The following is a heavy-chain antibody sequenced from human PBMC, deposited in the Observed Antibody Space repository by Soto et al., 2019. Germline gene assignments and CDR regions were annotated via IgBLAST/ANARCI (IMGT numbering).Heavy chain of an antibody. CDR3: ARDDAFDNENGFDM. CDR2: IVSDGSAI. D-gene: IGHD3-3*02. J-gene: IGHJ3*02. CDR1: GFPFSFYG. Sequence: GGSLRLSCAVSGFPFSFYGFHWVRQSPGRGLEWLGVIVSDGSAIYHADSLEGRFFISRDNSKDILYLQMNSLRVEDTAVYYCARDDAFDNENGFDMWGQGTMVTVSS. V-gene: IGHV3-33*01.